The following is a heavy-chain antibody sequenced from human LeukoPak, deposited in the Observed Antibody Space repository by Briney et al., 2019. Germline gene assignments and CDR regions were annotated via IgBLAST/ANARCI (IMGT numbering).Heavy chain of an antibody. V-gene: IGHV3-53*01. Sequence: PGGSLRLSCAASGFTVSSTYMSWVRQAPGKGLEWVSIIYRGGSTYYADSVKGRFTISRDPSKNTLYLQMNSRRVEDTAVYYCTRAVSSAYAAYWGQGTLVTVSS. CDR2: IYRGGST. CDR1: GFTVSSTY. CDR3: TRAVSSAYAAY. J-gene: IGHJ4*02. D-gene: IGHD2-8*01.